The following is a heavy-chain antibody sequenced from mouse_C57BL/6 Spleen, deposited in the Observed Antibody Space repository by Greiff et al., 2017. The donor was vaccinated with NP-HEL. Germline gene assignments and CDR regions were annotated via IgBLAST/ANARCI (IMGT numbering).Heavy chain of an antibody. CDR2: IYPGDGDT. V-gene: IGHV1-82*01. CDR1: GYAFSSSW. Sequence: QVQLQQSGPELVKPGASVKISCKASGYAFSSSWMNWVKQRPGKGLEWIGRIYPGDGDTNYNGKFKGKATLTADKSSSTAYMQLISLTSEDSAVYFCARLGDYDGLYWGQGTTLTVSS. CDR3: ARLGDYDGLY. J-gene: IGHJ2*01. D-gene: IGHD2-4*01.